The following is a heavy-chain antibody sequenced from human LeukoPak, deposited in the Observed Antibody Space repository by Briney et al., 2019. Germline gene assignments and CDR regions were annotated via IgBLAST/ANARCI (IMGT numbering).Heavy chain of an antibody. CDR2: ISGSGGST. J-gene: IGHJ4*02. D-gene: IGHD5-18*01. CDR1: GFTFSSYA. CDR3: ARIIQPGYYFDY. Sequence: PGGSLRLSCVASGFTFSSYAMSWVRQAPGKGLEWVSAISGSGGSTYYADSVKGRFTISRHNSKNTLYLQMNSLRAEDTAVYYCARIIQPGYYFDYWGQGTLVTVSS. V-gene: IGHV3-23*01.